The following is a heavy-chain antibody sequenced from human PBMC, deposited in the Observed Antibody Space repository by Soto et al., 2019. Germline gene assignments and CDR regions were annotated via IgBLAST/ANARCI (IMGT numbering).Heavy chain of an antibody. Sequence: QVQLVESGGGVVQPGRSLRLSCAASGFTFISYDMHWVRQAPGKGLEWVALISHDGSNKYYADSVKGRFTISRDNSKNTLYLQINSLRAEDTAVYYCARPPYGDYAGNYWGQGTLVTVSS. V-gene: IGHV3-30-3*01. J-gene: IGHJ4*02. D-gene: IGHD4-17*01. CDR1: GFTFISYD. CDR3: ARPPYGDYAGNY. CDR2: ISHDGSNK.